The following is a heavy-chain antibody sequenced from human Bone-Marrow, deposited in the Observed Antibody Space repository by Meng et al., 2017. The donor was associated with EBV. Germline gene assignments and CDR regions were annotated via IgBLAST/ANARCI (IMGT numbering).Heavy chain of an antibody. CDR3: ASESGRGFTPDY. J-gene: IGHJ4*02. CDR1: GGTFRSDA. Sequence: QVEVVHSGAEVKKPGYWVKGACKTSGGTFRSDAVSWVRQAPGQGLEWRGGLIPMSDAPHYAQKFQDRVRITADESTSTHYMDLSGLRSEDTAVYYCASESGRGFTPDYWGQGTLVTVSS. D-gene: IGHD3-10*01. V-gene: IGHV1-69*01. CDR2: LIPMSDAP.